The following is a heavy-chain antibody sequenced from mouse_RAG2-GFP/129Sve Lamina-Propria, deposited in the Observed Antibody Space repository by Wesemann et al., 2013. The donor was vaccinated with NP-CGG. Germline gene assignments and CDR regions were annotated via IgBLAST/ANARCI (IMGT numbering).Heavy chain of an antibody. Sequence: EVQLVESGGDLVKPGGSLKLSCAASGFTFSDYYMAWVRQVPEKGLEWVANINYDGSSTYYLDSLKSRFIISRDNAKNILYLQMSSLKSEDTATYYCARDRGPHYFDYWGQGTTLTVSS. V-gene: IGHV5-16*01. J-gene: IGHJ2*01. CDR2: INYDGSST. CDR3: ARDRGPHYFDY. CDR1: GFTFSDYY. D-gene: IGHD3-3*01.